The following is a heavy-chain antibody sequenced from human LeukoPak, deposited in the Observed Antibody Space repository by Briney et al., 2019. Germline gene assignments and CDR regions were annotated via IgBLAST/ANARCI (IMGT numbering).Heavy chain of an antibody. CDR1: GFTFSSYG. CDR3: AREGPHYYYMDV. V-gene: IGHV3-NL1*01. CDR2: FYSGGGA. J-gene: IGHJ6*03. Sequence: PGGSLRLSCAASGFTFSSYGMHWVRQAPGKGPEWVSDFYSGGGANYADSVKGRFTISRDSSRNTLSLQMNSLRAEDTGVYYCAREGPHYYYMDVWGKGTTVTVSS.